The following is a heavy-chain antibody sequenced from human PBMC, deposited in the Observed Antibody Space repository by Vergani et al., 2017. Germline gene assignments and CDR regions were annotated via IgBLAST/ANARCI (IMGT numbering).Heavy chain of an antibody. D-gene: IGHD3-10*01. CDR2: ISAYNGNT. J-gene: IGHJ3*02. CDR3: ATSPSYYGSGSYGAFDI. CDR1: GYTFTSYG. Sequence: QVQLVQSGAEVKKPGASVKVSCKASGYTFTSYGISWVRQAPGQGLEWMGWISAYNGNTNYAQKLQGRVTMTEDTSTDTAYMELSSLRSEDTAVYYCATSPSYYGSGSYGAFDIWGQGTMVTVSS. V-gene: IGHV1-18*01.